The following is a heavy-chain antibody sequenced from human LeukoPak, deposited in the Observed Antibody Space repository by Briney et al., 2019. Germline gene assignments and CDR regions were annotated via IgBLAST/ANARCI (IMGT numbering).Heavy chain of an antibody. V-gene: IGHV4-34*01. D-gene: IGHD5-18*01. CDR3: ARGALISRTRGYSYGYDY. Sequence: SETLPLTCAVYGGSFSGYYWSWIRQPPGKGLEWIGEINHSGSTNYNPSLKSRVTISVDTSKNQFSLKLSSATAADTAVYYCARGALISRTRGYSYGYDYWGQGTLATVSS. CDR1: GGSFSGYY. J-gene: IGHJ4*02. CDR2: INHSGST.